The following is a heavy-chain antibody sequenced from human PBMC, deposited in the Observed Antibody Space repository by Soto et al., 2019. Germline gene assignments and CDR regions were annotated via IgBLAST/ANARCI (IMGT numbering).Heavy chain of an antibody. D-gene: IGHD3-3*01. J-gene: IGHJ3*02. CDR3: ARAGNPKYYDFWSGYSLAFDI. CDR2: FYYSGST. Sequence: LSLTCTVSGGSISSGDYYWSWIRQPPGKGLEWIGYFYYSGSTYYNPSLKSRVTISVDTSKNQFSLKLSSVTAADTAVYYCARAGNPKYYDFWSGYSLAFDIWGQGTMVTVSS. CDR1: GGSISSGDYY. V-gene: IGHV4-30-4*01.